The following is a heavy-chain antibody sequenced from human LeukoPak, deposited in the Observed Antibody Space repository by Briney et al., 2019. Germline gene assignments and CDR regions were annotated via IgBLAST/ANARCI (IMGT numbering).Heavy chain of an antibody. CDR1: GFTFSSYW. CDR2: IKQDGSEK. J-gene: IGHJ6*04. CDR3: ARVEGCSSTSCYLYYYYYGMDV. D-gene: IGHD2-2*01. Sequence: GGSLRLSCAASGFTFSSYWMSWVRQAPGKGLEWVVNIKQDGSEKYYVDSVKGRFTISRDNAKNSLYLQMNSLRAEDTAVYYCARVEGCSSTSCYLYYYYYGMDVWGKGTTVTVPS. V-gene: IGHV3-7*03.